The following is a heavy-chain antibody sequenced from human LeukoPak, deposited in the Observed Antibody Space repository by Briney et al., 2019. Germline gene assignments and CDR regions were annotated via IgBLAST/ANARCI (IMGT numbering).Heavy chain of an antibody. CDR3: ARDSIAAYNWFDP. CDR1: GFTFSSYG. CDR2: IKQDGSEK. V-gene: IGHV3-7*01. Sequence: PGGSLRLSCAASGFTFSSYGMHWVRQAPGKGLEWVANIKQDGSEKYYVDSVKGRFTISRDNAKNSLYLQMNSLRAEDTAVYYCARDSIAAYNWFDPWGQGTLVTVSS. D-gene: IGHD6-6*01. J-gene: IGHJ5*02.